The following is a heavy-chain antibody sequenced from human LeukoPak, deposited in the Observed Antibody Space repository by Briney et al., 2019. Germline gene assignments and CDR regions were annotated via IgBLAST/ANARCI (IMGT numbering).Heavy chain of an antibody. J-gene: IGHJ3*02. Sequence: GGSLRLSCAASGFTFSSYAMHWVRQAPGRGLEWVAVISYDGSNKYYADSVKGRFTISRDNSKNTLYLQMNSLRAEDTAVYYCAREKMGVTDEDAFDIWGQGTMVTVSS. V-gene: IGHV3-30-3*01. CDR1: GFTFSSYA. CDR2: ISYDGSNK. D-gene: IGHD3-10*01. CDR3: AREKMGVTDEDAFDI.